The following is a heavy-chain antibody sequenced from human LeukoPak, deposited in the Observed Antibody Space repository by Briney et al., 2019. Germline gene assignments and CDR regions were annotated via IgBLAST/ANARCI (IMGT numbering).Heavy chain of an antibody. CDR2: IYYSGST. D-gene: IGHD1-1*01. J-gene: IGHJ4*02. CDR1: GGSISSSSYY. Sequence: SETLSLTCTVSGGSISSSSYYWGWIRQPPGKGLEWIGSIYYSGSTYYNPSLKSRVTISVDTSKNQLSLQLNSVTPEDTAVYYCVRVGMATKYYFDYWGQGTLVTVSS. V-gene: IGHV4-39*01. CDR3: VRVGMATKYYFDY.